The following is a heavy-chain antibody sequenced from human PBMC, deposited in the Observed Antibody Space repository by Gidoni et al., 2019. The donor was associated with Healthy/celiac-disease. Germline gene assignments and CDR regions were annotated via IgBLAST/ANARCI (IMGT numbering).Heavy chain of an antibody. D-gene: IGHD2-2*01. J-gene: IGHJ4*02. V-gene: IGHV3-21*01. CDR3: ARERVVPAAIHDY. CDR1: GFTFSSYS. Sequence: EVQLVESGGGLVKPGGSLRLSCAASGFTFSSYSMNWVRQAPGKGLEWVSSISSSSSYIYYADSVKGRFTISRDNAKNSLYLQMNSLRAEDTAVYYCARERVVPAAIHDYWGQGTLVTVSS. CDR2: ISSSSSYI.